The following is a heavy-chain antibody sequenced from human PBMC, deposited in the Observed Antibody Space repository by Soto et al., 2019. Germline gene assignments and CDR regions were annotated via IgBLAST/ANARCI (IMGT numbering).Heavy chain of an antibody. V-gene: IGHV3-23*01. CDR3: AKDGFSSGWSPSYFDY. Sequence: EVQLLESGGGLVQPGRSLRLSCAASGFTFSSYAMNWVRQAPGKGLEWVSAMSGTGGSTYYADSVKGRFTISRDNSKNTLYLKMNSLRVEDTAVFYCAKDGFSSGWSPSYFDYWGQGTLVTVSS. J-gene: IGHJ4*02. CDR1: GFTFSSYA. D-gene: IGHD6-19*01. CDR2: MSGTGGST.